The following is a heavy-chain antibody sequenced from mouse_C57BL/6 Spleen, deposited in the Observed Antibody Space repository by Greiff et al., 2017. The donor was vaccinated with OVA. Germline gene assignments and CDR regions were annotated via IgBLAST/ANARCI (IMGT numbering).Heavy chain of an antibody. CDR3: ARDYDYGGAY. V-gene: IGHV3-6*01. CDR1: GYSITSGYS. J-gene: IGHJ3*01. Sequence: EVHLVESGPGLVKPSQSLSLTCSVTGYSITSGYSWNWIRQFPGNKLEWMGYISYDGSNNYNPSLKNRISITRDTSKNQFFLKLNSVTTEDTATYYCARDYDYGGAYWGQGTLVTVSA. D-gene: IGHD2-4*01. CDR2: ISYDGSN.